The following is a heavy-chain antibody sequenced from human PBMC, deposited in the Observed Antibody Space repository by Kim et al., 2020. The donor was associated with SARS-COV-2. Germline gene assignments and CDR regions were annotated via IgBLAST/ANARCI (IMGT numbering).Heavy chain of an antibody. CDR3: ARGGHIVVVTAHRY. V-gene: IGHV4-34*01. CDR2: INHSGST. J-gene: IGHJ4*02. Sequence: SETLSLTCAVYGGSFSGYYWSWIRQPPGKGLEWIGEINHSGSTNYNPSLKSRVTISVDTSKNQFSLKPSSVTAADTAVYYCARGGHIVVVTAHRYWGQGTLVTVSS. D-gene: IGHD2-21*02. CDR1: GGSFSGYY.